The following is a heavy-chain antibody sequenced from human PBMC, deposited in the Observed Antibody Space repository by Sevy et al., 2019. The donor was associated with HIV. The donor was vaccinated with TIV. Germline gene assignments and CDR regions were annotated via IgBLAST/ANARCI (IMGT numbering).Heavy chain of an antibody. V-gene: IGHV3-48*03. J-gene: IGHJ4*02. Sequence: GGSLRLSCAASGFTFSTYEMNWVRQAPGKGLEWVSYISSGGSTIYYADSVKGRFTISRDNAKNSLYLQMNSLRAEDRAVYYCARGEWGGVNYWGQGTLVTVSS. D-gene: IGHD3-16*01. CDR1: GFTFSTYE. CDR3: ARGEWGGVNY. CDR2: ISSGGSTI.